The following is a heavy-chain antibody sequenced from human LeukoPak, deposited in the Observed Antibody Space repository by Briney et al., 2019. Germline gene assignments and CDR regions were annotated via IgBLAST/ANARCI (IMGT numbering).Heavy chain of an antibody. CDR1: GGTFSSYA. V-gene: IGHV1-69*01. D-gene: IGHD2-2*01. CDR3: ARGGPDIVVVPAAKRVYNWFDP. J-gene: IGHJ5*02. CDR2: IIPIFGTA. Sequence: SVKVSCKASGGTFSSYAISWVRQAPGPGLEWMGGIIPIFGTANYAQKFQGRVTITADESTSTAYMELSSLRSEDTAVYYCARGGPDIVVVPAAKRVYNWFDPWGQGTLVTVSS.